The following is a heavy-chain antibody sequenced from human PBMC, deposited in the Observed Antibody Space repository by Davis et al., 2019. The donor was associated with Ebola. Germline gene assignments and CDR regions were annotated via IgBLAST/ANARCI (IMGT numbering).Heavy chain of an antibody. J-gene: IGHJ5*02. CDR1: GFRFSDYN. CDR3: ARVSSWVGGGDSSVP. D-gene: IGHD3-10*01. Sequence: GESLKISCAASGFRFSDYNMSWIRQAPGKGLEWLSCIIGSGYRYYADSVKGRFTISRDNANNLLYLQMNSLRADDTAVYYCARVSSWVGGGDSSVPWGQGTLVTVSS. V-gene: IGHV3-69-1*01. CDR2: IIGSGYR.